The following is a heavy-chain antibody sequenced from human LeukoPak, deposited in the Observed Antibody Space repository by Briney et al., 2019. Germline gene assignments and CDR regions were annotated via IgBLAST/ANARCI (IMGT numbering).Heavy chain of an antibody. CDR2: IWCDGSNK. J-gene: IGHJ4*02. CDR3: ARAELLWFGELLSPLHY. D-gene: IGHD3-10*01. CDR1: GFTFSSYG. Sequence: PGGSLRLSCAASGFTFSSYGMHWVRQAPGKGLEWVAVIWCDGSNKYYADSVKGRFTISRDNSKNTLYLQMNSLRAEDTAVYYCARAELLWFGELLSPLHYWGQGTLVTVSS. V-gene: IGHV3-33*01.